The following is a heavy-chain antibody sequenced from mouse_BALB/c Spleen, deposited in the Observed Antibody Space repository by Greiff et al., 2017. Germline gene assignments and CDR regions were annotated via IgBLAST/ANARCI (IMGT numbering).Heavy chain of an antibody. J-gene: IGHJ4*01. Sequence: EVQLQESGGGLVQPGGSLKLSCAASGFDFSRYWMSWVRQAPGKGLEWIGEINPDSSTINYTPSLKDKFIISRDNAKNTLYLQMSKVRSEDTALYYCARRGTTAYYYAMDYWGQGTSVTVSS. CDR3: ARRGTTAYYYAMDY. CDR2: INPDSSTI. CDR1: GFDFSRYW. D-gene: IGHD1-2*01. V-gene: IGHV4-1*02.